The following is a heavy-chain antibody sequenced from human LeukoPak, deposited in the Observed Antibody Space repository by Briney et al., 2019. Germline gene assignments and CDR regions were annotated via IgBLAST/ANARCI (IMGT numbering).Heavy chain of an antibody. J-gene: IGHJ3*02. D-gene: IGHD1-7*01. V-gene: IGHV3-20*04. CDR1: GANFNDDD. Sequence: PGGSLRLSCAASGANFNDDDLNWVRQAPGKGLEWVSGIKWNGGKTGYADSVKGRFTISRDNAKNSLYLQMNSLRVDDTALYYCARETTLQSFDIWGQGTMVTVSS. CDR2: IKWNGGKT. CDR3: ARETTLQSFDI.